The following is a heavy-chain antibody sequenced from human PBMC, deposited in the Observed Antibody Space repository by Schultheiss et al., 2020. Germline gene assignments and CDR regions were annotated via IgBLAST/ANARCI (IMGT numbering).Heavy chain of an antibody. Sequence: SETLSLTCAVSGGSISSGGYSWSWIRQHPGKGLEWIGYIYYSGSTYYNPSLKSRVTISVDTSKNQFSLKLTSATATDTAIYFCVRFAWGTIDSWGQGALVTVSS. D-gene: IGHD3-16*01. CDR1: GGSISSGGYS. V-gene: IGHV4-31*11. CDR2: IYYSGST. CDR3: VRFAWGTIDS. J-gene: IGHJ4*02.